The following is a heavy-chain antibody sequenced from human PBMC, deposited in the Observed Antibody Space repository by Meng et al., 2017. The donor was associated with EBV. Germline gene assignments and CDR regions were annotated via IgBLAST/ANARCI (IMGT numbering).Heavy chain of an antibody. J-gene: IGHJ4*02. Sequence: QFVQCGAEGKKPWSSVKVSCNASGGTFSRYAISWVRQAPGQGLEWMGGIIPIFGTANYAQKFQGRVTITADKSTSTAYMELSSLRSEDTAVYYCARAEIAAAGRLDYWGQGTLVTVSS. CDR3: ARAEIAAAGRLDY. D-gene: IGHD6-13*01. CDR2: IIPIFGTA. CDR1: GGTFSRYA. V-gene: IGHV1-69*06.